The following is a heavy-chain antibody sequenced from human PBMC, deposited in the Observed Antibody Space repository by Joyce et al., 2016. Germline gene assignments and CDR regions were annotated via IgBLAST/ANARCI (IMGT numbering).Heavy chain of an antibody. J-gene: IGHJ4*02. Sequence: QVQLQESGPGLVTPSQTLSLTCTVSGASISNDDYYWSWIRQPPGKGLEWVGHVVYSGRVDYNPSLKSRATISVHTSKIQFSLNLTSVTAADTAVYYGVRDGGRKDYWGRGRLVTVSS. CDR2: VVYSGRV. V-gene: IGHV4-30-4*01. CDR1: GASISNDDYY. D-gene: IGHD2-15*01. CDR3: VRDGGRKDY.